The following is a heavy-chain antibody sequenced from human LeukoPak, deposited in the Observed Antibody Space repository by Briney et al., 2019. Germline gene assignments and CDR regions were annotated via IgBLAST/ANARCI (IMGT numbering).Heavy chain of an antibody. CDR3: ARRVYRGFGDSRGYYGPYFAY. D-gene: IGHD3-22*01. V-gene: IGHV4-39*01. Sequence: SETLSLTCTVSGGSISSSGYSWGWIRQPPGKGLEWIGSIYYGGSTYYYPSLKSRVTMSVDTSKNQFSLKLSSVTAADTAVYYCARRVYRGFGDSRGYYGPYFAYWGQGTLVIVSS. CDR1: GGSISSSGYS. CDR2: IYYGGST. J-gene: IGHJ4*02.